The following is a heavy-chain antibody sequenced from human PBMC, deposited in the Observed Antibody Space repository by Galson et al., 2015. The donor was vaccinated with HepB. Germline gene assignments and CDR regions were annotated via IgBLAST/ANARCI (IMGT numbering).Heavy chain of an antibody. J-gene: IGHJ4*02. CDR1: GFTFSNVW. V-gene: IGHV3-15*05. D-gene: IGHD1-1*01. Sequence: SLRLSCAASGFTFSNVWMSWVRRAPGKGLEWVGLIRSKGDGGTADYAAPVKGRFSISRHDSRTTLYLQMNNLKTEDTAVYYCIPPGTTSDFDHWGQGTLITVSS. CDR2: IRSKGDGGTA. CDR3: IPPGTTSDFDH.